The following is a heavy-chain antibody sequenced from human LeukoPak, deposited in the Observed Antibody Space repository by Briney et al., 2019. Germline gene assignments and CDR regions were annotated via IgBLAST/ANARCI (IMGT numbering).Heavy chain of an antibody. D-gene: IGHD3-10*01. CDR1: GFILSTYW. CDR2: IWYDGSNE. CDR3: ARDGQNGSPYATDV. J-gene: IGHJ6*02. Sequence: GGSLRLSCAASGFILSTYWMTWVRQGPGKGLEWVAGIWYDGSNEDYADSVKGRFTISRDNSKNTLYLQMNSLRVEDTAVYYCARDGQNGSPYATDVWGQGTTVTVSS. V-gene: IGHV3-33*08.